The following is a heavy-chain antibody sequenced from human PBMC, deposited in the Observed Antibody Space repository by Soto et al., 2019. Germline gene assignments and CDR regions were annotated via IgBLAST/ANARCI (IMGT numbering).Heavy chain of an antibody. J-gene: IGHJ4*02. D-gene: IGHD2-2*01. CDR2: ISYDGSNK. V-gene: IGHV3-30-3*01. Sequence: QVQLVESGGGVVQPGRSLRLSCAASGFTFSSYAMHWVRQAPGKGLEWVAVISYDGSNKYYADSVKGRFTISRDNSKNTLCLQMNSLRAEDTAVYYCARDGVVVVPAAIPFDYWGQGTLVTVSS. CDR3: ARDGVVVVPAAIPFDY. CDR1: GFTFSSYA.